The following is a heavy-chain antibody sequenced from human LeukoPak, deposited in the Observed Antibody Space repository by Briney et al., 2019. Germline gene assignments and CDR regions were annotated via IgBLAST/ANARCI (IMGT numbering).Heavy chain of an antibody. Sequence: SETLSLTCTVPGGSISSSTYYWGWVRQPPGKGLEWIATIYYSGSTYYNPSLKSRVTISVDTSKNQFSLKLNSVTAADTAVYYCARDLAGHFGGFYFDYWGQGTLVTVSS. D-gene: IGHD2-21*01. V-gene: IGHV4-39*07. CDR1: GGSISSSTYY. J-gene: IGHJ4*02. CDR3: ARDLAGHFGGFYFDY. CDR2: IYYSGST.